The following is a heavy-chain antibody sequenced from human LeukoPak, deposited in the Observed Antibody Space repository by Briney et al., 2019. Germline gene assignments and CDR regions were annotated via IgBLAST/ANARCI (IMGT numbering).Heavy chain of an antibody. CDR3: TRVGHIDEGIDY. J-gene: IGHJ4*02. D-gene: IGHD3-9*01. V-gene: IGHV3-7*04. CDR2: IKQDGSKK. CDR1: GFPFSSYW. Sequence: PGGSLRLSCVASGFPFSSYWMTWVRQAPGKGLEWVANIKQDGSKKSHVDSVKGRFTISRDNAKNSLYLQMNSLRAEDTAIYYCTRVGHIDEGIDYWGQGTLVTVSS.